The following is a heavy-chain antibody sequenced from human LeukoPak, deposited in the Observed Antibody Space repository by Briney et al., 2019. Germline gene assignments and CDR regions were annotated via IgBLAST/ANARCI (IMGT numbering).Heavy chain of an antibody. V-gene: IGHV3-20*04. CDR3: ARYGFYCSSTSCYIFDN. CDR2: INWNGGTI. D-gene: IGHD2-2*02. J-gene: IGHJ4*02. Sequence: PGGSLRLSCAASGFTFSSYAMSWVRQAPGKGLEWVSGINWNGGTIGYADSVKGRFTISRDNAKNSLYLQMNSLRAEDTALYYCARYGFYCSSTSCYIFDNWGQGTLVTVSS. CDR1: GFTFSSYA.